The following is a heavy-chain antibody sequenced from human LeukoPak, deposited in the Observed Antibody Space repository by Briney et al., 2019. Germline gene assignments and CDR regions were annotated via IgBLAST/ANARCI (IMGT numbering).Heavy chain of an antibody. CDR2: IWSDGTNQ. V-gene: IGHV3-33*06. D-gene: IGHD4-11*01. CDR1: QFRFPFSHYG. CDR3: AKDAQRGFDYSNSLEN. J-gene: IGHJ4*02. Sequence: PGGSLTLSCVASQFRFPFSHYGMHWVRQAPGRGLEWVAVIWSDGTNQYYADSVKGRFTISRDNSKKTVYLQMNSLRAEDTAVYFCAKDAQRGFDYSNSLENWGQGTLVTVSS.